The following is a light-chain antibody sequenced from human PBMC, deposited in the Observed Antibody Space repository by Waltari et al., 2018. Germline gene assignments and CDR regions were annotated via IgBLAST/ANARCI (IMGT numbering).Light chain of an antibody. J-gene: IGLJ2*01. V-gene: IGLV3-19*01. CDR3: SSRDSSGDVV. CDR2: GKN. CDR1: ILRVYY. Sequence: SSELTQDPAVSVALGQTVRITCQGDILRVYYRNWCQQKPGQAPLLVIYGKNNRPSGIPDRFSSSTSRNTASLTITGAQAEDDAHYYCSSRDSSGDVVFGGGTKLTV.